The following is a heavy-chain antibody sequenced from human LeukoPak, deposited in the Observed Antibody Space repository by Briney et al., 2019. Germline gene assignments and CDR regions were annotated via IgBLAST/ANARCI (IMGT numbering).Heavy chain of an antibody. V-gene: IGHV3-23*01. J-gene: IGHJ4*02. CDR3: AKIGEQQLVRDYYFDY. Sequence: PGGSLRLSCAASGFTFSSYEMNWVRQAPGKGLEWVSAISGSGGSTYYADSVKGRFTISRDNSKNTLYLQMNSLRAEDTAVYYCAKIGEQQLVRDYYFDYWGQGTLVTVSS. D-gene: IGHD6-13*01. CDR1: GFTFSSYE. CDR2: ISGSGGST.